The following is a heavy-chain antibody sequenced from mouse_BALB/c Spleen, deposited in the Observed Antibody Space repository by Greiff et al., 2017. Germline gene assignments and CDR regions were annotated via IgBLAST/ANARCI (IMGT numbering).Heavy chain of an antibody. CDR2: IDPSDSYT. Sequence: VQLQQPGAELVKPGASVKLSCKASGYTFTSYWMHWVKQRPGQGLEWIGEIDPSDSYTNYNQKFKGKATLTVDKSSSTAYMQLSSLTSEDSAVYYCARKTTVVAEDYWGQGTTLTVSS. CDR1: GYTFTSYW. V-gene: IGHV1-69*02. D-gene: IGHD1-1*01. J-gene: IGHJ2*01. CDR3: ARKTTVVAEDY.